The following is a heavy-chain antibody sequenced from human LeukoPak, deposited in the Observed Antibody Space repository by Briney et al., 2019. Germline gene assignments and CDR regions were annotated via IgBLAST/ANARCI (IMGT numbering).Heavy chain of an antibody. Sequence: GGSLRLSCAASGFTFSNYWMSWVRQAPGKGLEWVANIKQDGSEKYYVDSVKGRLTISRDNAKNSLYLQMNSLRAEDTAVYYCARNSPERGYSYGPLDNYFDYWGQGTLVTVSS. V-gene: IGHV3-7*01. CDR3: ARNSPERGYSYGPLDNYFDY. D-gene: IGHD5-18*01. CDR2: IKQDGSEK. J-gene: IGHJ4*02. CDR1: GFTFSNYW.